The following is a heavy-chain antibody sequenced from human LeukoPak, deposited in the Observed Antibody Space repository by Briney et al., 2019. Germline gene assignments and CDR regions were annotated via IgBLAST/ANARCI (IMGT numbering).Heavy chain of an antibody. V-gene: IGHV3-74*01. Sequence: PGGSLRLSCAASGFTFSSYWMHWVRQAPGKALVWVSRINSDGSSTSYADSVKGRFTISRDNAKNTLYLQMNSLRAEDTAVYYCARLSGYYYYYGMDVWGKGTTVTVSS. CDR3: ARLSGYYYYYGMDV. CDR1: GFTFSSYW. J-gene: IGHJ6*04. D-gene: IGHD5-12*01. CDR2: INSDGSST.